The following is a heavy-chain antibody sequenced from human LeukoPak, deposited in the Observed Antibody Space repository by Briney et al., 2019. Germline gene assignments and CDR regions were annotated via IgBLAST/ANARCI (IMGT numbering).Heavy chain of an antibody. CDR3: ARDRRYRVPDDAFDI. CDR2: IYTSGST. V-gene: IGHV4-4*07. J-gene: IGHJ3*02. D-gene: IGHD4-11*01. CDR1: GVSISSYY. Sequence: SETLSLTCTVSGVSISSYYWSWIRQPAGKGLEWIGRIYTSGSTNYNPSLKSRVTMSVDTSKNQFSLKLSSVTAADTAVYYCARDRRYRVPDDAFDIWGQGTMVTVSS.